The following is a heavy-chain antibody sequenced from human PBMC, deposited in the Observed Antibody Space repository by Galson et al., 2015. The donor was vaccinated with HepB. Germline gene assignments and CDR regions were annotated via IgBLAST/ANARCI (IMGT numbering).Heavy chain of an antibody. CDR1: GFTFSSYW. Sequence: SLRLSCAASGFTFSSYWMSWVRQAPGKGLEWVANIKQDGSEKYYVDSAKGRFTISRDNAKNSLYLQMNSLRAEDTAVYYCARVLPSYGDYPYYWFDPWGQGTLVTVSS. V-gene: IGHV3-7*03. J-gene: IGHJ5*02. CDR3: ARVLPSYGDYPYYWFDP. D-gene: IGHD4-17*01. CDR2: IKQDGSEK.